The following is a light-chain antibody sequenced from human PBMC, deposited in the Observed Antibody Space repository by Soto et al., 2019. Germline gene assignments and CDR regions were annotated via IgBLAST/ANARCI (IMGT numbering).Light chain of an antibody. Sequence: EIVLTQSPGTLSLSPGARAPLSCRARQSVSSYLAWYQQQPGQAPRLLIYGASNRATGIPDRFSGSGSGTDFTLTISRLEPEDFAVYYCQQYGNSLTFGQGTRLEIK. V-gene: IGKV3-20*01. CDR3: QQYGNSLT. J-gene: IGKJ5*01. CDR2: GAS. CDR1: QSVSSY.